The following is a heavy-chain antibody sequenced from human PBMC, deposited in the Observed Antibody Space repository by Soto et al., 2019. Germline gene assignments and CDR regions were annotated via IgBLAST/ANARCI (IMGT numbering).Heavy chain of an antibody. Sequence: QVQLVQSGAEVKKPGSSVKVSCKASGGTFSSYTIGWLRQAPGQGLEWMGRIIPILGIANYAQKFQGRVTITADKSTSTAYMELSSLRSEDTAVYYCAREGVGFGARLHRHYFDYWGQGTLVTVSS. V-gene: IGHV1-69*08. J-gene: IGHJ4*02. CDR2: IIPILGIA. D-gene: IGHD3-10*01. CDR1: GGTFSSYT. CDR3: AREGVGFGARLHRHYFDY.